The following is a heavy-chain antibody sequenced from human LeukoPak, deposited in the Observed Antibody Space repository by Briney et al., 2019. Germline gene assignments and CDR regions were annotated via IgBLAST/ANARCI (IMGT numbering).Heavy chain of an antibody. CDR1: GGSISSSGYY. Sequence: SETLSLTCTVSGGSISSSGYYWGWIRQPPGEGLEWIGYIHYSGSTNYNPSLKSRVTISVDTSKNQFSLRLSSVTAEDTAVYYCAKGSKEVLFTRDHYMDVWGKGTTVTISS. CDR3: AKGSKEVLFTRDHYMDV. D-gene: IGHD3-3*01. CDR2: IHYSGST. J-gene: IGHJ6*03. V-gene: IGHV4-61*08.